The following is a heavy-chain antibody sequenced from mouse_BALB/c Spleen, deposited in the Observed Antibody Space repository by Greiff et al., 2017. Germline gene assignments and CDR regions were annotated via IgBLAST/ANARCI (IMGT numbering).Heavy chain of an antibody. CDR3: TRGVRRLDY. CDR2: IYPSDSYT. D-gene: IGHD2-14*01. Sequence: QVQLQQSGAELVRPGASVKLSCKASGYTFTSYWINWVKQRPGQGLEWIGNIYPSDSYTNYNQKFKDKATLTVDKSSSTAYMQLSSPTSEDSAVYYCTRGVRRLDYWGQGTTLTVSS. CDR1: GYTFTSYW. V-gene: IGHV1-69*02. J-gene: IGHJ2*01.